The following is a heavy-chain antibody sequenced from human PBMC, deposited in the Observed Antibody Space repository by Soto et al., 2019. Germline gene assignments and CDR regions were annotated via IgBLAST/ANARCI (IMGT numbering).Heavy chain of an antibody. J-gene: IGHJ4*02. Sequence: GGSLRLSCAASGFTVSNNYMSWVRQAPGKGLEWVSLIYSTGTTKYADSVKGRFTVYRDNAKNALYLQMNSVRAEATAVYYWANDGRGSGSHYNSFGCWGQGTLVTVSS. CDR2: IYSTGTT. CDR1: GFTVSNNY. CDR3: ANDGRGSGSHYNSFGC. D-gene: IGHD3-10*01. V-gene: IGHV3-53*01.